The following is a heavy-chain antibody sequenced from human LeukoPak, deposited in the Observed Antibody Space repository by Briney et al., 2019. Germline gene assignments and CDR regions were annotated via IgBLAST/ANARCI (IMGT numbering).Heavy chain of an antibody. J-gene: IGHJ4*02. Sequence: ASVKVSCKASGFTFTSSAVQWVRQARGQGLEWIGWIVVGSGNTNYAQKFQERVTINRDMSTSTAYMELSSLRSKDTAVYYCATDDVTTGTKTALGYWGQGTLVTVSS. CDR2: IVVGSGNT. V-gene: IGHV1-58*01. D-gene: IGHD1-1*01. CDR3: ATDDVTTGTKTALGY. CDR1: GFTFTSSA.